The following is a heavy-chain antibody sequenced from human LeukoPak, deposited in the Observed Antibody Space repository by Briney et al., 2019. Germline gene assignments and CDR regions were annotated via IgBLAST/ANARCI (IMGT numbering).Heavy chain of an antibody. Sequence: PGRSLRLSWAASGFTFDDYAMHWVRQAPGKGLEWVTPISGNGGSTYYPDSVDVQCRFTISRDNSKKSLYLQMNSLRAEDTALYYCVKGIYCGGDCHIPVGIDYWGQGTLVTVSS. J-gene: IGHJ4*02. D-gene: IGHD2-21*02. V-gene: IGHV3-43*02. CDR2: ISGNGGST. CDR3: VKGIYCGGDCHIPVGIDY. CDR1: GFTFDDYA.